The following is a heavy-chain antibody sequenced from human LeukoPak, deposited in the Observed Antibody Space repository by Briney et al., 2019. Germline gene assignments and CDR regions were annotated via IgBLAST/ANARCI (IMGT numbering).Heavy chain of an antibody. J-gene: IGHJ4*02. Sequence: SQTLSLTCTVSGGSISSGDYYWSWIRQPPGKGLGWIGYIYYSGSTYYNPSLKSRVTTSVDTSKNQFSLKLSSVTAADTAVYYCASMYDFWSGYYYWGQGTLVTVSS. CDR3: ASMYDFWSGYYY. D-gene: IGHD3-3*01. CDR1: GGSISSGDYY. CDR2: IYYSGST. V-gene: IGHV4-30-4*08.